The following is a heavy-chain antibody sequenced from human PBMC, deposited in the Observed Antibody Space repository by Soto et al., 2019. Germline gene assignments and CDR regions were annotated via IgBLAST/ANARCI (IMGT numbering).Heavy chain of an antibody. Sequence: QVQLVASGGGVVQPGRSLRLSCAASGFTFSSYAMHWVRQAPGKGLEWVAVISYDGSNNYYADSVKGRFTISRDNSKNTLYLQMNSLRAEDTAVYFCARGGSGCYTDGMDVWGQGTTVTVSS. CDR2: ISYDGSNN. V-gene: IGHV3-30-3*01. CDR1: GFTFSSYA. J-gene: IGHJ6*02. D-gene: IGHD6-19*01. CDR3: ARGGSGCYTDGMDV.